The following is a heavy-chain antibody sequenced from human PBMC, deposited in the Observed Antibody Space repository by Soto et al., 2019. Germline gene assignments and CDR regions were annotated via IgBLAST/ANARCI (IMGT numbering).Heavy chain of an antibody. D-gene: IGHD3-22*01. V-gene: IGHV3-48*02. J-gene: IGHJ4*02. CDR1: GFTFSSYS. CDR3: AGTYYYDGSGYYYPFDY. Sequence: EVQLVESGGGLVQPGGSLRLSCAASGFTFSSYSMNWVRQAPGKGLEWVSYISSSSSTIYYADSVKGRFTISRDNAKNSLYLQMNSLRDEDTAVYYCAGTYYYDGSGYYYPFDYWGQGTLVTVSS. CDR2: ISSSSSTI.